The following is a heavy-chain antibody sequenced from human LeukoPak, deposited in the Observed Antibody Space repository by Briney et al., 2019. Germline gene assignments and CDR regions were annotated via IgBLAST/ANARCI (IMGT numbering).Heavy chain of an antibody. J-gene: IGHJ3*02. Sequence: ASVKVSCKASGYTFTSYDINWVRQATGQGLEWRGWMYPNSGNTGYAQKFQGRVTMTRNTSISTAYMELSSLRSEDTAVYYCARGGYCSGGSCLRSRNAFDIWGQGTMVTVSS. CDR3: ARGGYCSGGSCLRSRNAFDI. CDR1: GYTFTSYD. D-gene: IGHD2-15*01. V-gene: IGHV1-8*01. CDR2: MYPNSGNT.